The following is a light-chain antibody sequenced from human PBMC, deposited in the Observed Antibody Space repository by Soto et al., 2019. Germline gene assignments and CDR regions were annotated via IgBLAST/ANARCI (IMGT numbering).Light chain of an antibody. CDR2: AAS. V-gene: IGKV3-15*01. Sequence: IVLTQSPVTLSVSPGETATLSCRASKSVSSNLAWYQHKPGQAPRLLIYAASARATGVPARFSGSGSGTDYTLTISNLQSEDSVVYYRQQNIQWPQYTFGQGTKLEIK. CDR3: QQNIQWPQYT. CDR1: KSVSSN. J-gene: IGKJ2*01.